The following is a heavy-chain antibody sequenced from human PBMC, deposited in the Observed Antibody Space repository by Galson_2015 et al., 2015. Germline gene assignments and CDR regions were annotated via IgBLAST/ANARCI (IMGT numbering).Heavy chain of an antibody. V-gene: IGHV3-72*01. CDR1: GFTFSGSA. CDR2: IRSKANSYTT. J-gene: IGHJ6*03. Sequence: PLRLSCAASGFTFSGSAMHWVRQASGKGLEWVGRIRSKANSYTTEYAASVKVRFTISRDDSKNSLYLQMNSLRTEDTAVDYCARVARGYSGHTSYYYYMDVWGKGTTVTVSS. CDR3: ARVARGYSGHTSYYYYMDV. D-gene: IGHD5-12*01.